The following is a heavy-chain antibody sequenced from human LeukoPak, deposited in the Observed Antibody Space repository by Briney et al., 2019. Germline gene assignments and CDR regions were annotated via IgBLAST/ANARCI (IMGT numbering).Heavy chain of an antibody. Sequence: KPSETLSLTCTVSGGSTSSYYWSWIRQPPGKGLEWIGYIYYSGSTNYNPSLKSRVTISVDTSKNQFSLKLSSVTAADTAVYYCARFGDYGDYFDYWGQGTLVTVSS. V-gene: IGHV4-59*01. CDR2: IYYSGST. J-gene: IGHJ4*02. D-gene: IGHD4-17*01. CDR3: ARFGDYGDYFDY. CDR1: GGSTSSYY.